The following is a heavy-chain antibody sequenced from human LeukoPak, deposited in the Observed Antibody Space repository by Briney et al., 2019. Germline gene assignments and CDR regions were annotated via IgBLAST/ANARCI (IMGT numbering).Heavy chain of an antibody. V-gene: IGHV1-2*02. Sequence: ASVKVSCKASGNTFTDYYMHWVRQAPGQGLEWMGWINPNSGGTNYAQNFQGRVTMTRDTSTSTVYMELSSLRSEDTAVYYCARGPRITLVRGGQWYYYMDVWGKGTTVTISS. CDR2: INPNSGGT. CDR3: ARGPRITLVRGGQWYYYMDV. J-gene: IGHJ6*03. D-gene: IGHD3-10*01. CDR1: GNTFTDYY.